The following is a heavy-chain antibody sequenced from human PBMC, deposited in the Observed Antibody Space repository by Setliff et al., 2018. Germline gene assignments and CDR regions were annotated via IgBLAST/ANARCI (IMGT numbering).Heavy chain of an antibody. D-gene: IGHD5-12*01. CDR2: IFYTGST. CDR1: NGSISSGNYF. CDR3: ARHYGGGYKHFDY. V-gene: IGHV4-39*01. J-gene: IGHJ4*02. Sequence: SETLSLTCTVSNGSISSGNYFWGWIRQPPGKGLEWMGSIFYTGSTYYSPSLKSRVTMSIDTSKNQFSLKLSSVTTADTAVYYCARHYGGGYKHFDYWGQGTLVTVSS.